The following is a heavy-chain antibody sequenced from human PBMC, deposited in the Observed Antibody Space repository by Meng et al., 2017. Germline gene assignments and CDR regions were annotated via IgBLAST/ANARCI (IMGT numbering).Heavy chain of an antibody. V-gene: IGHV1-2*06. D-gene: IGHD3-9*01. CDR1: GYTFTGYY. CDR2: INPNSGGT. J-gene: IGHJ4*02. Sequence: QVRLVQSGAGVKKPGASVKVSCKASGYTFTGYYMHWVRQAPGQGLEWMGRINPNSGGTNYAQKFQGRVTMTRDTSISTAYMELSRLRSDDTAVYYCAREAITNYDILTGYPDYWGQGTLVTVSS. CDR3: AREAITNYDILTGYPDY.